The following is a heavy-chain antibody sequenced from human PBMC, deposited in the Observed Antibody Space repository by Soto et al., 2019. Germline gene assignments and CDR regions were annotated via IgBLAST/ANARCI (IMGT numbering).Heavy chain of an antibody. CDR3: TRLVLGSVVY. Sequence: EVQLVESGGGLVQPGGSLKLSCAASGFTFSGSTMHWVRQASGKGLEWVGRIRSKANSYATAYAASVKGRFTISRDDSKNTAYLRMNSLKTEDTAVYYFTRLVLGSVVYWRQGTLVTVSS. D-gene: IGHD2-15*01. CDR1: GFTFSGST. CDR2: IRSKANSYAT. V-gene: IGHV3-73*02. J-gene: IGHJ4*02.